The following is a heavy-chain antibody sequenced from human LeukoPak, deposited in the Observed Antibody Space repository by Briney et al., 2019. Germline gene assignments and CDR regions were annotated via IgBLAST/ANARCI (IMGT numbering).Heavy chain of an antibody. V-gene: IGHV4-59*01. D-gene: IGHD3-3*01. CDR2: IYYSVST. CDR1: GGSISSYY. CDR3: ARQDYDFWRGYRQHPRWLDP. Sequence: PSETLSLTCTVSGGSISSYYWSWIRQPPGKGLEWIWYIYYSVSTNYNPSLKSRVTISVDTSKTQFSLTLISVTAADTGVYYCARQDYDFWRGYRQHPRWLDPWGQGTLVTVSS. J-gene: IGHJ5*02.